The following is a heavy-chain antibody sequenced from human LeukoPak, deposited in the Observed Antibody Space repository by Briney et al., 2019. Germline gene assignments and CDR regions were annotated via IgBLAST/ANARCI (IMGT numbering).Heavy chain of an antibody. J-gene: IGHJ4*02. CDR3: AKQDIAGDLYY. Sequence: GGSLRLSCAASGFTFSSYGMSWVRQAPGKGLEWVSAISGSGGTTYYADSVKGRFTISRDNSKNTLYLQMNSLRAEDTAVYYCAKQDIAGDLYYWGQGTLVTVSS. V-gene: IGHV3-23*01. CDR1: GFTFSSYG. CDR2: ISGSGGTT. D-gene: IGHD5-12*01.